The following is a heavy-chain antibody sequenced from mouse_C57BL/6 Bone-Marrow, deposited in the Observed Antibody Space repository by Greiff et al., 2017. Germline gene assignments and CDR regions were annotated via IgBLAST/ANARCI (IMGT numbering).Heavy chain of an antibody. D-gene: IGHD2-3*01. V-gene: IGHV2-2*01. CDR1: GFSLTSYG. CDR2: IWSGGST. Sequence: VQLQQSGPGLVQPSQSLSITCTVSGFSLTSYGVHWVRQSPGKGLEWLGAIWSGGSTDYNAAFISRLSISKDNSKSQVFFKMNSLQADDTAIYYCASIYDGYGFAYWGQGTLVTVSA. J-gene: IGHJ3*01. CDR3: ASIYDGYGFAY.